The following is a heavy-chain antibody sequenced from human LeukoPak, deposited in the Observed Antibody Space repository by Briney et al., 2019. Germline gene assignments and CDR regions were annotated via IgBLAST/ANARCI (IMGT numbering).Heavy chain of an antibody. CDR3: AKDRPYPIAAAGIPHPDWFDP. CDR1: GFTFSSYA. CDR2: ISGSGGST. D-gene: IGHD6-13*01. J-gene: IGHJ5*02. Sequence: GGSLRLSCAASGFTFSSYAMSWVLQAPGKGLEWVSAISGSGGSTYYADSVKGRFTISRDNSKNTLYLQVNSLRAEDTAVYYCAKDRPYPIAAAGIPHPDWFDPWGQGTLVTVSS. V-gene: IGHV3-23*01.